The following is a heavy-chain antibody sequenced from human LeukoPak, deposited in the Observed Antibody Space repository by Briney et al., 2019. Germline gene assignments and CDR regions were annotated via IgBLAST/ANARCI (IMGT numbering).Heavy chain of an antibody. D-gene: IGHD1-26*01. V-gene: IGHV3-48*03. CDR2: ISSSGSTI. J-gene: IGHJ6*04. CDR1: GFTFSSYE. Sequence: GGSLRLSCAASGFTFSSYEMNWVRQAPGKGLEWVSYISSSGSTIYYADSVKGRFTISRDNAKNSLYLQMNSLRAEDTAVYYCATQRESYLASTSGAVWAKGTTVTVSS. CDR3: ATQRESYLASTSGAV.